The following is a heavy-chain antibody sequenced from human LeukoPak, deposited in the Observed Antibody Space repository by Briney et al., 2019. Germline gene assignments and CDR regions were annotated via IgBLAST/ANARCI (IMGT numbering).Heavy chain of an antibody. CDR1: GYTFTGYY. Sequence: ASVKVSCKASGYTFTGYYMHWVRQAPGQGLEWMGWINPNSGGTNYAQKFQGRVTMTRDTSISTAYMELSRLRSDDTAVYYCAKGGRRLAGGTAFLEYWGQGMLVTVSS. J-gene: IGHJ4*02. CDR3: AKGGRRLAGGTAFLEY. D-gene: IGHD1-26*01. V-gene: IGHV1-2*02. CDR2: INPNSGGT.